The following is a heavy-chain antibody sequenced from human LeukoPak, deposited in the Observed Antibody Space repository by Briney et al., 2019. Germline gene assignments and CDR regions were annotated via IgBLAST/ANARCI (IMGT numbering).Heavy chain of an antibody. CDR2: INYDGSKE. Sequence: GGSLRLSCAASGFTFSSYAMSWVRQAPGKGLEWVTFINYDGSKEYYADSVKGRFTISRDSSKNTLYLQMNSLRAEDTAVYYCARDRGPNTFDYWGQGTLATVSS. D-gene: IGHD3-10*01. CDR1: GFTFSSYA. J-gene: IGHJ4*02. CDR3: ARDRGPNTFDY. V-gene: IGHV3-30*04.